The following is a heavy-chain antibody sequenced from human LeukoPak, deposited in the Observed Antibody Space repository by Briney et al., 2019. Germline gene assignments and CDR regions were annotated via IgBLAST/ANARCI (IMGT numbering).Heavy chain of an antibody. Sequence: PSETLSLTCTASGGSISSYYWSWIRQPPGKGLEWIGYIYYSGSTNYNPSLKSRVTISVDTSKNQFSLKLSSVTAADTAVYYCARVATNNWFDPWGQGTLVTVSS. CDR2: IYYSGST. V-gene: IGHV4-59*01. J-gene: IGHJ5*02. D-gene: IGHD5-24*01. CDR3: ARVATNNWFDP. CDR1: GGSISSYY.